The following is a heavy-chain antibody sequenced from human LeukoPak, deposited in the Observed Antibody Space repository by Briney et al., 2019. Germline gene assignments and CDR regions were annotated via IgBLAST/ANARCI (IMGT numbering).Heavy chain of an antibody. D-gene: IGHD2-2*02. CDR3: AGLIVVVPAAIPS. CDR1: GGSFSGYY. V-gene: IGHV4-34*01. CDR2: INHSGST. J-gene: IGHJ4*02. Sequence: PSETLSLTCAVYGGSFSGYYWSWIRQPPGKGLEWIGEINHSGSTNYNPSLKSRVTISVDTSKNQFSLKLSSVTAADTAVYYCAGLIVVVPAAIPSWGQGTLVTVSS.